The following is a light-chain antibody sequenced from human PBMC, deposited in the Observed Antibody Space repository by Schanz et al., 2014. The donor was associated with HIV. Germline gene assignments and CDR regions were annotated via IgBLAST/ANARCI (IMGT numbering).Light chain of an antibody. V-gene: IGKV3-20*01. CDR1: QSVGSNY. CDR2: DAS. Sequence: EIVLTQSPGTLSLSPGERATLSCRASQSVGSNYLAWYQQKPGQAPRLLFYDASKRATGIPDRLSGSGSGTDFTLTISRLEPEDFAVYYCQQYGTSPKTFGQGTKVEIK. J-gene: IGKJ1*01. CDR3: QQYGTSPKT.